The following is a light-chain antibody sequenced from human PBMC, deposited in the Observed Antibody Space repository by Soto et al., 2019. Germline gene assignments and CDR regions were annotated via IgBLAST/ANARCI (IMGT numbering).Light chain of an antibody. Sequence: EIVLTQSPGTLSLSPGERATLSCRASQSVSRNYLVWYQQKPGQAPRLLIYGASGRATGIPDRFSGSGSGTDFTLTISRLEPEDFAVYYCQQYDNSPLTFGGGTKVDIK. CDR1: QSVSRNY. CDR3: QQYDNSPLT. CDR2: GAS. V-gene: IGKV3-20*01. J-gene: IGKJ4*01.